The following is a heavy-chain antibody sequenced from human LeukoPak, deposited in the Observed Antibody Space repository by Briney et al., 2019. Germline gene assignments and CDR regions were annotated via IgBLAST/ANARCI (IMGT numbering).Heavy chain of an antibody. CDR1: GFTFTTCR. Sequence: GGSLRLSCAASGFTFTTCRMEWVRQAPGKGLEWVSSISSSSSYTYYADSVKGRFTISRDNAKNSLYLQMNSLRAEDTAVYYCARDKGGYCTNGVCYTGRFDYWGQGTLVTVSS. CDR2: ISSSSSYT. J-gene: IGHJ4*02. D-gene: IGHD2-8*01. CDR3: ARDKGGYCTNGVCYTGRFDY. V-gene: IGHV3-21*01.